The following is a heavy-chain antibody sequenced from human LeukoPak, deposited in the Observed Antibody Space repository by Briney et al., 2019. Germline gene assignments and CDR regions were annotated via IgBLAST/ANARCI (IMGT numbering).Heavy chain of an antibody. D-gene: IGHD5-24*01. J-gene: IGHJ5*02. Sequence: SVTVSCKASGGTFSSYAISWVRQAPGQGLEWMGGIIPIFGTANYAQKFQGRVTITADESTSTAYMELSSLRSEDTAVYYCASSSWLQFNWFDPWGQGTLVTVSS. CDR1: GGTFSSYA. V-gene: IGHV1-69*13. CDR2: IIPIFGTA. CDR3: ASSSWLQFNWFDP.